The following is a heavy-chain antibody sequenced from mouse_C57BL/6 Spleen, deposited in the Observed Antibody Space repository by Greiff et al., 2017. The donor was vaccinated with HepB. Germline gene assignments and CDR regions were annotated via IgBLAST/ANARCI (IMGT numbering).Heavy chain of an antibody. CDR2: IHPNSGST. J-gene: IGHJ2*01. V-gene: IGHV1-64*01. D-gene: IGHD1-1*01. Sequence: QVQLQQPGAELVKPGASVKLSCKASGYTFTSYWMHWVKQRPGQGLEWIGMIHPNSGSTNYNEKFKSKATLTVDKSSSTAYMQLSSLTSEDSAVYYCAREYYGSIFFDYWGQGTTLTVSS. CDR3: AREYYGSIFFDY. CDR1: GYTFTSYW.